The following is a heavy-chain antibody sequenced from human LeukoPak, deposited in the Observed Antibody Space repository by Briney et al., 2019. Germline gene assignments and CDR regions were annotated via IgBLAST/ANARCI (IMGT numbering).Heavy chain of an antibody. V-gene: IGHV3-15*01. CDR3: TTWGSSGWGWYFVL. D-gene: IGHD6-19*01. CDR1: GFRFPNAW. CDR2: IKSKSNAGTT. J-gene: IGHJ2*01. Sequence: GGSLRLSCAASGFRFPNAWMNWVRQAPGQGLEWVGRIKSKSNAGTTDYGAPVKGRFTISRDDSNNTLYLQMDSLKTEDTAVYFCTTWGSSGWGWYFVLWGRGALVTVSS.